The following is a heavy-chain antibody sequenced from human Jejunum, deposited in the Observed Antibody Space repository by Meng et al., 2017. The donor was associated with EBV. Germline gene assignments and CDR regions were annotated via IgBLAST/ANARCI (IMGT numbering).Heavy chain of an antibody. D-gene: IGHD3-10*01. V-gene: IGHV3-74*01. CDR2: INSDGSSI. J-gene: IGHJ4*02. CDR1: GFTFSNFL. CDR3: AKHYDSGTYCLDY. Sequence: VQRLGSGGGVVQPGGSLRLFCAASGFTFSNFLMHWVRQVPGKGLVWVSRINSDGSSISYADSVKGRFTISRDNAKNTLYLQMNSLRAEDTAVYYCAKHYDSGTYCLDYWGQGTLVTVSS.